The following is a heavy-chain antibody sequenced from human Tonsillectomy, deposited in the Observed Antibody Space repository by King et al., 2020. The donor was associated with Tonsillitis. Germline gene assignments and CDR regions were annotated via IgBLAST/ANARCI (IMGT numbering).Heavy chain of an antibody. D-gene: IGHD6-25*01. J-gene: IGHJ3*01. CDR3: ARGRYGSALV. Sequence: GQLVQSGGALIQPGESLRLSCAVSGFTVGGNYMPWVRQAPGKGLVWVSLISHGGRTHYADAGRGRFTISRDHSENVLYLQMDSLRGDDTAIYYCARGRYGSALVWGQGTTVTVSS. CDR1: GFTVGGNY. CDR2: ISHGGRT. V-gene: IGHV3-53*01.